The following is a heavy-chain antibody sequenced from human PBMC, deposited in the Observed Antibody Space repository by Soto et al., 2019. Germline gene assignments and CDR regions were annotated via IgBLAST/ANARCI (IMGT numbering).Heavy chain of an antibody. CDR1: GYTFTSYG. Sequence: ASVKVSCKASGYTFTSYGISWVRQAPGQGLEWMGWISAYNGNTNYAQKLQGRVTRTTDTSTSTAYMELRSLRSDDTAVYYCARDIPIPGTTGFMGYYYSGMAVWGKGPTVTVSS. J-gene: IGHJ6*04. D-gene: IGHD1-7*01. CDR2: ISAYNGNT. V-gene: IGHV1-18*01. CDR3: ARDIPIPGTTGFMGYYYSGMAV.